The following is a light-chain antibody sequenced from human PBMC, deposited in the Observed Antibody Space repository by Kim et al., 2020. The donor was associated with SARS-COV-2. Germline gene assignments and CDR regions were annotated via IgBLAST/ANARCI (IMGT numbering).Light chain of an antibody. CDR1: QSISSW. CDR3: QQYSTFPWT. CDR2: KAS. V-gene: IGKV1-5*03. J-gene: IGKJ1*01. Sequence: DIQMTQSPSTLSASVGDRVTITYRASQSISSWLAWYQQKPGKAPKVLIYKASSLESGVPSRFSGSGSGTEFTLTISSLQPDDFSTYYCQQYSTFPWTFGQGTKVEI.